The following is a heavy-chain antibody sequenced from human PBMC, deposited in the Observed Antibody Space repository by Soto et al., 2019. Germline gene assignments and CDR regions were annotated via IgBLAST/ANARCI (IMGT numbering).Heavy chain of an antibody. D-gene: IGHD3-3*01. V-gene: IGHV4-4*07. J-gene: IGHJ5*02. CDR3: ARGQRFSDWFDP. Sequence: QVQLQESGPGLVKPSATLSLTCTASGGDISTYYWTWIRQPAGKGLEWIGRIYSSGSTKYNPYLQSRVTMSLDTSKNQFSLRLSSVTAADTAVYYCARGQRFSDWFDPWGQGTLVTVSS. CDR1: GGDISTYY. CDR2: IYSSGST.